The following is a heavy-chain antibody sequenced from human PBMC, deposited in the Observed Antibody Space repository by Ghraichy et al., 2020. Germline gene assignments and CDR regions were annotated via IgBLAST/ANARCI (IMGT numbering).Heavy chain of an antibody. V-gene: IGHV3-43*01. Sequence: GGSLRLSCAASGFTFDDYTMHWVRQAPGKGLEWVSLISWDGGSTYYADSVKGRFTISRDNSKNSLYLQMNSLRTEDTALYYCAKDISSGVGDYDILTGKGDYYGMDVWGQGTTVTVSS. CDR3: AKDISSGVGDYDILTGKGDYYGMDV. CDR2: ISWDGGST. CDR1: GFTFDDYT. D-gene: IGHD3-9*01. J-gene: IGHJ6*02.